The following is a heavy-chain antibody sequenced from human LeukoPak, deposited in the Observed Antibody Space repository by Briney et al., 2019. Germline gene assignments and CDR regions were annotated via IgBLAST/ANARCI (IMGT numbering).Heavy chain of an antibody. D-gene: IGHD6-19*01. Sequence: SVKVSCKASGGTSSSYAISWVRQAPGQGLEWMGGIIPIFGTANYAQKFQGRVTITADKSTSTAYMELSSLRSEDTAVYYCARGKISYSSGWYYYFDYWGQGTLVTVSS. J-gene: IGHJ4*02. CDR3: ARGKISYSSGWYYYFDY. V-gene: IGHV1-69*06. CDR1: GGTSSSYA. CDR2: IIPIFGTA.